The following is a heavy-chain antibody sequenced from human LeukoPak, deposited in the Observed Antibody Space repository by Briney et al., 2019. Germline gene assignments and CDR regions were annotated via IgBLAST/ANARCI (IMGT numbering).Heavy chain of an antibody. D-gene: IGHD1-14*01. V-gene: IGHV3-30-3*01. CDR1: GFTFSSYA. J-gene: IGHJ4*02. Sequence: GRSLRLSCAASGFTFSSYAMHWVRQAPGKGLEWVAVISYDGSNKYYADSVRGRFTISRDNSKNTLYLQMNSLRAEDTAVYYCARDGPTPRTIVMKDYWGQGTLVTVSS. CDR2: ISYDGSNK. CDR3: ARDGPTPRTIVMKDY.